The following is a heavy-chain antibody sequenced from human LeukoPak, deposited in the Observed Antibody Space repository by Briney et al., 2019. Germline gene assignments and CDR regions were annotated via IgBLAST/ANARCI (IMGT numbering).Heavy chain of an antibody. CDR3: AAGGGNTFNP. J-gene: IGHJ5*02. CDR2: FTGEAANI. CDR1: GSTFSTQA. Sequence: GESLTLSCAASGSTFSTQALSWVRQAPGKGLEWLSSFTGEAANIHYAESVKGRFTLSRDSSKEIMYLQMDNLRVGDTAMYFCAAGGGNTFNPWAQGVLVTVSS. V-gene: IGHV3-23*01. D-gene: IGHD1-14*01.